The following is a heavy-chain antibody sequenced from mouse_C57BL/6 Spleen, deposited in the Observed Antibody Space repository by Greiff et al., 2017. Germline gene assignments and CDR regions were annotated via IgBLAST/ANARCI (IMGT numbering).Heavy chain of an antibody. CDR1: GYAFSSSW. D-gene: IGHD2-1*01. CDR3: ARSGGNYVDWFAY. CDR2: IYPGDGDT. V-gene: IGHV1-82*01. Sequence: VQLQQSGPELVKPGASVKISCKASGYAFSSSWMNWVKQRPGKGLEWIGRIYPGDGDTNYNGKFKGKATLTADKSSSTAYMQLSSLTSEDSAVYFCARSGGNYVDWFAYWGQGTLVTVAA. J-gene: IGHJ3*01.